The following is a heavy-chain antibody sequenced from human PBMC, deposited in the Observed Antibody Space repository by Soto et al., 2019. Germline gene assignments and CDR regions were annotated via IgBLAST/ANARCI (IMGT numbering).Heavy chain of an antibody. CDR1: GGSISSGGYY. V-gene: IGHV4-31*03. Sequence: PSETLSLTCTVSGGSISSGGYYWSWIRQHPGKGLEWIGYIYYSGSTYYNPSLKSRVTISVDTSKNQFSLKLSSVTAADTAVYYCARDTITMIRDAVIGAFDIWGQGTMVTVSS. CDR2: IYYSGST. CDR3: ARDTITMIRDAVIGAFDI. J-gene: IGHJ3*02. D-gene: IGHD3-22*01.